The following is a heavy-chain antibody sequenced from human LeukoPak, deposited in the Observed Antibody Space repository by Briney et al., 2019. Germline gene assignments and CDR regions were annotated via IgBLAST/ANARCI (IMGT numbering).Heavy chain of an antibody. CDR3: ARQGAGYDFSSWFDP. D-gene: IGHD3-3*01. J-gene: IGHJ5*02. CDR2: IYPGDSDT. CDR1: GYSFTSYW. V-gene: IGHV5-51*01. Sequence: GGSLKISCKGSGYSFTSYWIGWVRQMPGKGLEWMGIIYPGDSDTRYSPSFQGQVTISADKSISTAYLQWSSLKASDTAMYYCARQGAGYDFSSWFDPWGQGTLVTVSS.